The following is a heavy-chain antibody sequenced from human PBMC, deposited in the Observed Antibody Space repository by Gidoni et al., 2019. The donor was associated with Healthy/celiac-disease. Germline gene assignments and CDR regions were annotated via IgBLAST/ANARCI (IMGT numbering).Heavy chain of an antibody. CDR1: GGYFSGYY. V-gene: IGHV4-34*01. CDR2: INHSGST. J-gene: IGHJ1*01. CDR3: ARSSPFQH. Sequence: QVQLQQWSAGLLKPSETLYLTCPVYGGYFSGYYWSWIRHPPGKRLEWIGEINHSGSTNYNPSLKSRVTISVDTSKNQFSLKLSSVTAADTAVYYCARSSPFQHWGQGTLVTVSS.